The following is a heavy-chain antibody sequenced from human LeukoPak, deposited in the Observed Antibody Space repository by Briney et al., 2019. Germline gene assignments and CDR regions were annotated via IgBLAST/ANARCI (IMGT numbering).Heavy chain of an antibody. V-gene: IGHV3-66*02. Sequence: GGSLRLSCAASGFTVSSNYMSWVRQAPGEGLEGGAYIYSGGSTYYADSVKGRFTISRDNSKHALYLQMNSLRAEDTAVYYCARDLRYYYDSSAPEGSYGMDVWGQGTRVTVS. CDR2: IYSGGST. D-gene: IGHD3-22*01. CDR3: ARDLRYYYDSSAPEGSYGMDV. CDR1: GFTVSSNY. J-gene: IGHJ6*02.